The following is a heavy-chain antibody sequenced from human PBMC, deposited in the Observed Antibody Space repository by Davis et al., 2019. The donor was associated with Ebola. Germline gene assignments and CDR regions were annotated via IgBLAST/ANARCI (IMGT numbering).Heavy chain of an antibody. J-gene: IGHJ3*01. Sequence: GESLKISCSASGFIFSTYVMSWVRQAPGKGLEWVSTYGTSADTYYADSVKGRFTIPRDNSKNTLYLQMNGLRVEDTAIYYCAKDNRNIWSEVWGQGTMVTVSS. CDR2: GTSADT. V-gene: IGHV3-23*01. CDR1: GFIFSTYV. D-gene: IGHD2/OR15-2a*01. CDR3: AKDNRNIWSEV.